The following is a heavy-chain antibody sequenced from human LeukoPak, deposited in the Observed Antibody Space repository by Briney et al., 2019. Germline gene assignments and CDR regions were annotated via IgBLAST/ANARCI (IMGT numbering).Heavy chain of an antibody. CDR2: IFDAGRT. J-gene: IGHJ4*02. CDR3: AGATKWLAHDF. CDR1: GFTVSGTY. D-gene: IGHD6-19*01. Sequence: GGSLRLSCAASGFTVSGTYMSWVRQAAGKGWEWVSAIFDAGRTTYADSVKGRFTISRDNYKNTLLLQMNSLRADDTAVYYCAGATKWLAHDFWGQGTLVTVSS. V-gene: IGHV3-53*01.